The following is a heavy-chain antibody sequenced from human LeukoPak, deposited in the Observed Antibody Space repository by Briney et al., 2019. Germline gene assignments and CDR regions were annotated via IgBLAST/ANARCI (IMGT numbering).Heavy chain of an antibody. CDR1: GFTFSSYA. D-gene: IGHD1-26*01. CDR3: ARQSVGTASIYYFAY. Sequence: GGSLRLSCAASGFTFSSYAMSWVRQAPGKGLEWVSAISGSGGSTYYADSVKGRFTISRDNSKNTLYLQMNSLRAEDTAVYYCARQSVGTASIYYFAYWGQGILVTVSS. CDR2: ISGSGGST. V-gene: IGHV3-23*01. J-gene: IGHJ4*02.